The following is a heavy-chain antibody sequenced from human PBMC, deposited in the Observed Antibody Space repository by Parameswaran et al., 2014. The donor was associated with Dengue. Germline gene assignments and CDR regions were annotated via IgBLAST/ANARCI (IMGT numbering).Heavy chain of an antibody. J-gene: IGHJ3*02. CDR2: SNPNSGGT. D-gene: IGHD3-3*02. CDR3: ARVYGVLGAFDI. V-gene: IGHV1-2*02. Sequence: WVRQAPGQGLEWMGWSNPNSGGTSYAQKFQGRVTMTRATSISTAYMELSRLRSDDTAVYYCARVYGVLGAFDIWAKDNVTVSS.